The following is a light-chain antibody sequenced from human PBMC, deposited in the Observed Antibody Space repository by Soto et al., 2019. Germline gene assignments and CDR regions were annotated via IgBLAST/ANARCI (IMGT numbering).Light chain of an antibody. J-gene: IGKJ2*01. V-gene: IGKV3-11*01. CDR1: QSVRNY. CDR2: DAS. CDR3: QQRSNWPPEYT. Sequence: EIVLTQSPATLSLSPGESATLSCRASQSVRNYLAWYQQKPGQVPRLLIYDASNRATGIPARFSGSGSGTDFTLTISSLEPEDFAVYYCQQRSNWPPEYTFGQGTKLEIK.